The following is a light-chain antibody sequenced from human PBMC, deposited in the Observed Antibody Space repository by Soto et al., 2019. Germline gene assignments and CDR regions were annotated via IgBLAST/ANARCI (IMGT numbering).Light chain of an antibody. Sequence: EIVLTQSPATLSLSPGERATLSCRASQNINSYLAWYQQKPGRSPRLLIYDASNRATGIPARFSASGSGTDFTLTISSLEPEDFAVYYCQQRGSWPQLTFGGGTKVDIK. CDR1: QNINSY. V-gene: IGKV3-11*01. CDR2: DAS. CDR3: QQRGSWPQLT. J-gene: IGKJ4*01.